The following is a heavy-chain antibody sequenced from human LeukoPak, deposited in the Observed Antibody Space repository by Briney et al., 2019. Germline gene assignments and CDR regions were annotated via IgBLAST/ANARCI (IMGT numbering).Heavy chain of an antibody. D-gene: IGHD4-17*01. CDR1: GGTFSSYA. CDR3: ARDRVGGAHYGDNVVGAY. J-gene: IGHJ4*02. Sequence: SVKVSCKASGGTFSSYAISWVRQAPGQGLEWMGRIIPILGIANYAQKFQGRVTITADKSTSTAYMELSSLRSEDTAIYYCARDRVGGAHYGDNVVGAYWGQGTLVTVSS. CDR2: IIPILGIA. V-gene: IGHV1-69*04.